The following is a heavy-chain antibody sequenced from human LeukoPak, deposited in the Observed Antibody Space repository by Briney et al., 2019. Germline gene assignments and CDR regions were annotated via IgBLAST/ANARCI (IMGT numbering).Heavy chain of an antibody. J-gene: IGHJ4*02. CDR3: ARVGSGGYLDY. CDR2: IYYSGNT. D-gene: IGHD2-8*02. V-gene: IGHV4-59*01. Sequence: SETLSLTCTVSGGSISSYYWSWIRQPPGKGLEWIGYIYYSGNTNYSPSVKSRVTMSVDTSKNQFSPKLTSVTAADTAVYYCARVGSGGYLDYWGQGTLVSVSS. CDR1: GGSISSYY.